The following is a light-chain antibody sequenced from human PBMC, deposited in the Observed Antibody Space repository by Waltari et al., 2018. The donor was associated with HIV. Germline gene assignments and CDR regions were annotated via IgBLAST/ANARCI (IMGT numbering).Light chain of an antibody. CDR3: YSAADNNRGV. Sequence: SYELTQPSSVSVSPGQTARITCSGDVLAKKYARWFQQKPGQAPVLVIYKDSERPSGIPGRFSGSSSGTTVTFTISGAQVEDEADYYCYSAADNNRGVFGGGTKLTVL. V-gene: IGLV3-27*01. J-gene: IGLJ2*01. CDR1: VLAKKY. CDR2: KDS.